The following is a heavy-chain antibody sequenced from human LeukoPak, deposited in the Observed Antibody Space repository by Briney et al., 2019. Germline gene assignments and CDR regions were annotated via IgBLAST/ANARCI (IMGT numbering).Heavy chain of an antibody. Sequence: ASVKVSCKASGYTFTGFYIHWVRQAPGQGLEWMGWINPNSGDTDYAQNLQGRVTMTRDTSISTAYMELSRLTSDDTAVYYCAXXXXISTAYSFDPWGQGTLVTVSS. CDR3: AXXXXISTAYSFDP. V-gene: IGHV1-2*02. CDR1: GYTFTGFY. D-gene: IGHD3-9*01. CDR2: INPNSGDT. J-gene: IGHJ5*02.